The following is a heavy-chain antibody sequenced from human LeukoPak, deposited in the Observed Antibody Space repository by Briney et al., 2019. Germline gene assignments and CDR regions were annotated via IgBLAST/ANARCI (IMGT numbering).Heavy chain of an antibody. J-gene: IGHJ4*02. Sequence: ASVKVSCKASGYTFTSYYMHWVRQAPGQGLEWMGIINPSGGSTSYAQKFQGRVTMTRDTSTNTVYMELSSLRSEDTAVYYCAVTYYYDSSGARIDYWGQGTLVTVSS. CDR2: INPSGGST. D-gene: IGHD3-22*01. CDR1: GYTFTSYY. V-gene: IGHV1-46*01. CDR3: AVTYYYDSSGARIDY.